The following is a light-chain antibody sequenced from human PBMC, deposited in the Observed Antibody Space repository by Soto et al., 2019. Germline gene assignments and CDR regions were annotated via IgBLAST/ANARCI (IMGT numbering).Light chain of an antibody. Sequence: DIVLTQSPDSLAVSLGERAAINCKSSQTVVYSTSSQSYLAWYQQKPGQPPKLLIYWASTRESGVPDRFIGIGSLTDFTLTINNLQSEDVAVYYCQQYYYTPYTFGQGTKLVMK. V-gene: IGKV4-1*01. CDR3: QQYYYTPYT. CDR2: WAS. J-gene: IGKJ2*01. CDR1: QTVVYSTSSQSY.